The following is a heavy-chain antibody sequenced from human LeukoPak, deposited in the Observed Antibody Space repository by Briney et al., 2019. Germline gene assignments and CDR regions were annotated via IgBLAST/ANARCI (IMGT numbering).Heavy chain of an antibody. CDR1: GGSISSYY. J-gene: IGHJ4*02. CDR3: ARYPVLLWVADY. CDR2: IYYSGST. D-gene: IGHD3-10*01. V-gene: IGHV4-59*12. Sequence: ETLSLTCTVSGGSISSYYWSWIRQPPGKGLEWIGYIYYSGSTNYNPSLKSRVTISVDTSKNQFSLKLSSVTAADTAVYYCARYPVLLWVADYWGQGTLVTVSS.